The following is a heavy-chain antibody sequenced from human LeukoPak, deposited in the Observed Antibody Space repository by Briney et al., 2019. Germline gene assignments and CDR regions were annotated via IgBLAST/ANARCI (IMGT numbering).Heavy chain of an antibody. CDR3: ARDRGTTVTTSHYYYMDV. D-gene: IGHD4-17*01. V-gene: IGHV4-61*01. CDR2: IYYSGST. Sequence: SETLSLTCTVSGGSISSSSYYWGWIRQPPGKGLEWIGYIYYSGSTNYNPSLKSRVTISLDTSKNQFSLRLSSVTAADTAVYYCARDRGTTVTTSHYYYMDVWGKGTTVTVSS. CDR1: GGSISSSSYY. J-gene: IGHJ6*03.